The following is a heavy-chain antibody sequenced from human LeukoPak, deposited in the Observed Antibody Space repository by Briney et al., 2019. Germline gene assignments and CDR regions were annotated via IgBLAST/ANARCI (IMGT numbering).Heavy chain of an antibody. J-gene: IGHJ4*02. V-gene: IGHV4-59*01. CDR2: IYYSEST. CDR1: GDSISNYY. Sequence: SETLSLTCAVSGDSISNYYWSWIRQPPGKGLEWIGYIYYSESTNYNPSLKSRVTISTDTSKSQFSLNLRSVTAEDTGIYYCARGRCRNSGCRPYFDYWGQGTQVTVSS. CDR3: ARGRCRNSGCRPYFDY. D-gene: IGHD3-22*01.